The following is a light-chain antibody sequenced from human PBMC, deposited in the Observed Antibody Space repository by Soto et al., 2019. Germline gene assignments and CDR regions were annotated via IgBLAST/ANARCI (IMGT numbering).Light chain of an antibody. CDR2: EVT. CDR3: SSYTNINTRACV. CDR1: SGDIGGYNY. Sequence: QSALTQPASVSGSPGQSITISCTGTSGDIGGYNYVSWYQQHPGKAPKLLISEVTNRPSGVSNRFSGSKSGNTASLTISGLQAEDEAEYYCSSYTNINTRACVFGTGTKLTVL. V-gene: IGLV2-14*01. J-gene: IGLJ1*01.